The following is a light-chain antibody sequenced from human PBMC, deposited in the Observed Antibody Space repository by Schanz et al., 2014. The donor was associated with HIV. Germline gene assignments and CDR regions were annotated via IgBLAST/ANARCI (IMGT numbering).Light chain of an antibody. J-gene: IGLJ2*01. CDR1: SSDIGGYNY. Sequence: QSVLTQPASVSGSPGQSITISCTGTSSDIGGYNYVSWYQQHPGKAPKLILYDVDNRPAGVSNRFSGSKSGNTASLTISGLQAEDEADYYCSSYTGSSSVIFGGGTKLTVL. V-gene: IGLV2-14*03. CDR3: SSYTGSSSVI. CDR2: DVD.